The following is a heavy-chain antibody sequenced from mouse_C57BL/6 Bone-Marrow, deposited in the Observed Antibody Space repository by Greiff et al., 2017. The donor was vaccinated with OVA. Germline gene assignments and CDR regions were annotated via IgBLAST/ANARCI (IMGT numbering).Heavy chain of an antibody. CDR1: GFTFSDYG. J-gene: IGHJ4*01. V-gene: IGHV5-17*01. D-gene: IGHD2-3*01. CDR3: GRKWLLRPYAMDY. CDR2: ISRGSSTI. Sequence: EVQLVESGGGLVKPGGSLKLSCAASGFTFSDYGMHWVRQAPEKGLEWVAYISRGSSTIYYADTVKGRFTISRDNAKNTLFLQMTSLRSEDTAMYYCGRKWLLRPYAMDYWGQGTSVTVSS.